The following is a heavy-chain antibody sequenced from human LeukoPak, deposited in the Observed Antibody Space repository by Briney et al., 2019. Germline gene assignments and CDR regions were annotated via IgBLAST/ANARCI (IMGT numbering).Heavy chain of an antibody. CDR1: GGSISSYY. CDR3: ARRLDYSNYGPGY. D-gene: IGHD4-11*01. Sequence: PSETLSLTCTVSGGSISSYYWSWIRQPPGKGLEWIGYIYYSGSTNYNPSLKSRVTISVDTSKNQFSLKLSSVTAADTAVYYCARRLDYSNYGPGYWGQGTLVTVSS. V-gene: IGHV4-59*08. J-gene: IGHJ4*02. CDR2: IYYSGST.